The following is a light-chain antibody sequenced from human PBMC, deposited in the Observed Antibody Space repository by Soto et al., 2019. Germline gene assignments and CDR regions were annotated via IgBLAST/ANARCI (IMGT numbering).Light chain of an antibody. CDR3: QQSYSRRWT. Sequence: DIQMTQSPSSLSAAVGDRVTITCRASQSINSYLYWYQQEPGKAPQVLIYAASSLQSGVPPRFSDSGSGTDFTLTISSLHPEDFAAYYCQQSYSRRWTFGQGTKVEIK. V-gene: IGKV1-39*01. CDR2: AAS. CDR1: QSINSY. J-gene: IGKJ1*01.